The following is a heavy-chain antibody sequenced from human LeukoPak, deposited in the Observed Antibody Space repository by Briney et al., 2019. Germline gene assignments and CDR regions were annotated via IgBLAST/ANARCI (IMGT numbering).Heavy chain of an antibody. CDR3: ARSSTELVPAAPFDY. CDR2: INPSGGST. V-gene: IGHV1-46*01. Sequence: ASVKVSCKASGYTFTSYCMHWVRQAPGQGLEWMGIINPSGGSTSYAQKFQGRVTMTRDTSTSTAYMELSSLRSEDTAVYYCARSSTELVPAAPFDYWGQGTLVTVSS. D-gene: IGHD2-2*01. J-gene: IGHJ4*02. CDR1: GYTFTSYC.